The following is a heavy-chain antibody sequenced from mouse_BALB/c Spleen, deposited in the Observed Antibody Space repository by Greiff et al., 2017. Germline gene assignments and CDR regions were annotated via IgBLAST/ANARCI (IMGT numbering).Heavy chain of an antibody. CDR3: ARDDDYDGIPYAMDY. CDR1: GFSLTSYG. V-gene: IGHV2-9*02. CDR2: IWAGGST. D-gene: IGHD2-4*01. Sequence: QVQLKESGPGLVAPSQSLSITCTVSGFSLTSYGVHWVRQPPGKGLEWLGVIWAGGSTNYNSALMSRLSISKDNSKSQVFLKMNSLQTDDTAMYYCARDDDYDGIPYAMDYWGQGTSVTVSS. J-gene: IGHJ4*01.